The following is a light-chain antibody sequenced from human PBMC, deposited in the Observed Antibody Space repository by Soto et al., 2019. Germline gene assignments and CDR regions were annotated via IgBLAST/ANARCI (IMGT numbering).Light chain of an antibody. Sequence: EIVLTQSPGTLSLSPGERATLYCRASQSVGSNYLAWYQQKPGQAPRVLIYGASSRATGIPDRFSGSGSGADFTLTISRLEPDDFAVYYCQQYTTSPFTFGPGTQVDIK. CDR2: GAS. CDR1: QSVGSNY. CDR3: QQYTTSPFT. J-gene: IGKJ3*01. V-gene: IGKV3-20*01.